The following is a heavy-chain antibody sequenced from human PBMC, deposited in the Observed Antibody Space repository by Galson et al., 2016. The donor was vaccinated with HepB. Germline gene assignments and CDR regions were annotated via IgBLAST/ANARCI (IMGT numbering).Heavy chain of an antibody. D-gene: IGHD3-10*01. CDR2: IIPILPSP. CDR3: ARDITGFGEGAFDM. V-gene: IGHV1-69*13. J-gene: IGHJ3*02. Sequence: SVKVSCKASGGTFSSYALSWVRQAPGQGLEWLGQIIPILPSPTYAQRFQGRVTITADESMNTAYMNLNSLTSEDTAVYYCARDITGFGEGAFDMWGQGTMVTVSS. CDR1: GGTFSSYA.